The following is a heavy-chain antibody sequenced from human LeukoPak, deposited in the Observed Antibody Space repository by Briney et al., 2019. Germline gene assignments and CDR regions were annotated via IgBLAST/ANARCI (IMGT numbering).Heavy chain of an antibody. V-gene: IGHV3-48*04. Sequence: PGGSLRLSCAASGIAFGSHGMNWVRQAPGKGLEWVSYINVGSSTIYYADSVKGRVTISRDNAKNLLYLRMNNVRAEDTAVYYCAREGRSNFGRPGGYDYYYYMDVWGKGTTVTVSS. CDR1: GIAFGSHG. CDR2: INVGSSTI. D-gene: IGHD3-16*01. J-gene: IGHJ6*03. CDR3: AREGRSNFGRPGGYDYYYYMDV.